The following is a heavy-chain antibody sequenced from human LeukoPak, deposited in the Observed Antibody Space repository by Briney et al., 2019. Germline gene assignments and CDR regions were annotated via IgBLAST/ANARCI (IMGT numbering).Heavy chain of an antibody. CDR2: ISGSGHYT. Sequence: GGSLRLSCEASGSGFTFGNFGMSWVRQAPGKGLEWLSGISGSGHYTYYADSVKGRFTISRDNSKNTPYIEMNSLRAEDTAVYYCAKDGSWGDYYFYFYMDVWGKGTTVTVSS. J-gene: IGHJ6*03. CDR3: AKDGSWGDYYFYFYMDV. D-gene: IGHD3-16*01. CDR1: GSGFTFGNFG. V-gene: IGHV3-23*01.